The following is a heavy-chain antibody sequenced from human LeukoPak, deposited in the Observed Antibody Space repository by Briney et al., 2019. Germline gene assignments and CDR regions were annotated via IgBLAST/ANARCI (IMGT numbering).Heavy chain of an antibody. J-gene: IGHJ5*02. CDR1: GGSISSYY. V-gene: IGHV4-4*07. Sequence: PSETLSLTCTVSGGSISSYYWSWIRQPAGKGLEWIGRIYTSGSTNYNPSLKSRVTMSVDTSKNQFSLKLSSVTAADTAVYYCARGRRIAVAGKVDWFDPWGQGTLVTVSS. CDR2: IYTSGST. CDR3: ARGRRIAVAGKVDWFDP. D-gene: IGHD6-19*01.